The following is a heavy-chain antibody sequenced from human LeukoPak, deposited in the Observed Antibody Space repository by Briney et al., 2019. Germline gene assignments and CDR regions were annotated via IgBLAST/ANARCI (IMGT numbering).Heavy chain of an antibody. CDR3: ARGTLYRGWSYYLDF. D-gene: IGHD6-19*01. Sequence: SETLSLTCTVSGGSISSSSYYWGWIRQPPGKGLEWIGSIYYSGTTSYNPSLKSRVTISVDMSKNHFSLRLRSVTAADTAMYYCARGTLYRGWSYYLDFWGQGSQVTVSS. CDR2: IYYSGTT. CDR1: GGSISSSSYY. V-gene: IGHV4-39*07. J-gene: IGHJ4*02.